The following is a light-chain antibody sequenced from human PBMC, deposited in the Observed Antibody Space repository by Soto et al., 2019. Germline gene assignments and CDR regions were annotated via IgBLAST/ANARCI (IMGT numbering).Light chain of an antibody. CDR1: QSISTY. CDR2: DAS. CDR3: QQRSEWPIT. Sequence: EIVLTQSHATLSFSPRERAALXWRASQSISTYLAWYQQKPGQAPRLFIYDASNRATGIPARFSGSGSGTDFTLTISSLEPEDFAVYYCQQRSEWPITFGQGTRLENK. V-gene: IGKV3-11*01. J-gene: IGKJ5*01.